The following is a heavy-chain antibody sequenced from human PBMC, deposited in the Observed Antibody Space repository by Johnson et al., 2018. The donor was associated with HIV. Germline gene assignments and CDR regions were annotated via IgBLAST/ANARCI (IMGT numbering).Heavy chain of an antibody. CDR3: AKARDYVSSGYYYGSFDI. V-gene: IGHV3-74*02. D-gene: IGHD3-22*01. J-gene: IGHJ3*02. CDR2: INSDGSST. CDR1: GFTLSSYD. Sequence: VQLVESGGGVVQPGRSLRLSCAASGFTLSSYDMHWVRQAPGKGLVWVSRINSDGSSTSYADSVKGRFTISRDNAKNTLYLQMNSLRAEDTAVYYCAKARDYVSSGYYYGSFDIWGQGTMVTVSS.